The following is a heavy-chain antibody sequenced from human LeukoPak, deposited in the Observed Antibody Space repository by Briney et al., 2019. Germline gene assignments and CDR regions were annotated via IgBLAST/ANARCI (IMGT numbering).Heavy chain of an antibody. CDR3: ASSLAGTFSIGDY. CDR2: IRYDGSNK. CDR1: GFTFSSYG. J-gene: IGHJ4*02. Sequence: GGSLRLSCAASGFTFSSYGMHWVRQAPGKGLEWVAFIRYDGSNKYYADSVKGRLTISRDNSKNTLYLQMNSLRAEDTAVYYCASSLAGTFSIGDYWGQGTLVTVSS. V-gene: IGHV3-30*02. D-gene: IGHD6-13*01.